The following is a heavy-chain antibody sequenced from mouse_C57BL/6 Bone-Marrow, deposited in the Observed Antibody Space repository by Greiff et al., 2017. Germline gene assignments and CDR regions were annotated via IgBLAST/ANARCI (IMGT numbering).Heavy chain of an antibody. CDR3: AKLDATVVATCDY. Sequence: VKLVESGPGLVAPSQSLSITCTVSGFSLTSYGVSWVRQPPGKGLAWLGVIWGDGRTHYHSALISKLSISRDNSKSLVFLQLNSLQTDDTATYYCAKLDATVVATCDYWGQGTSVTVSS. V-gene: IGHV2-3*01. J-gene: IGHJ4*01. CDR1: GFSLTSYG. D-gene: IGHD1-1*01. CDR2: IWGDGRT.